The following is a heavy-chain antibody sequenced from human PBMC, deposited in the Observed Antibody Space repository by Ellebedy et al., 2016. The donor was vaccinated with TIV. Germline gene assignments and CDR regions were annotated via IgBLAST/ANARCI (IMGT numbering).Heavy chain of an antibody. CDR1: GYTFTGYY. CDR3: ARGGRAVTTFRNYYGMDV. D-gene: IGHD4-17*01. V-gene: IGHV1-2*04. CDR2: INPNSGGT. J-gene: IGHJ6*02. Sequence: ASVKVSXXASGYTFTGYYMHWVRQAPGQGLEWMGWINPNSGGTNYAQKFQGWVTMTRDTSISTAYMELSRLRSDDTAVYYCARGGRAVTTFRNYYGMDVWGQGTTVTVSS.